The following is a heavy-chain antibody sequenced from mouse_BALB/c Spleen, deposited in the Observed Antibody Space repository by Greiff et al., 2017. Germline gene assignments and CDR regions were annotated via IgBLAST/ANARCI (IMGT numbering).Heavy chain of an antibody. V-gene: IGHV6-6*01. D-gene: IGHD2-14*01. Sequence: EVKLMESGGGLVQPGGSMKLSCAASGFTFSDAWMDWVRQSPEKGLEWVAEIRSKANNHATYYAESVYGRFTITRDDFKSIVYRQMNSLRAEVTGSYCCTRPDRLEFAYWGQGTLVTVSA. CDR1: GFTFSDAW. CDR2: IRSKANNHAT. J-gene: IGHJ3*01. CDR3: TRPDRLEFAY.